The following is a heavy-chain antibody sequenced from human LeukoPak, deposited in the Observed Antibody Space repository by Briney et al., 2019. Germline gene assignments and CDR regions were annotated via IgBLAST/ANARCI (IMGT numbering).Heavy chain of an antibody. CDR2: IYYSGNT. CDR3: ARGLSSGWNDY. CDR1: GGSISSYY. D-gene: IGHD6-19*01. V-gene: IGHV4-59*01. J-gene: IGHJ4*02. Sequence: SETLSLTCTVSGGSISSYYWIWIRHPPGKELELIGNIYYSGNTNYNASLKSSVSISLHTFKNQLPVRVRSVTAADTAVYYCARGLSSGWNDYWGQGTLVTVSS.